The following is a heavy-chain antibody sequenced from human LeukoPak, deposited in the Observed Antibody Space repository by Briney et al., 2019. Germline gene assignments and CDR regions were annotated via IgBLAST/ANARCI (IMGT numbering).Heavy chain of an antibody. CDR2: INPSGGST. Sequence: GASVKVSCKASGYTFSGYYIHWVRQAPGQGLEWMGIINPSGGSTRYAQKFQGRVTMTRDTSTSTVYMDLSSLSSEDTAVYYCLVRGVANFDYWGQGTLVTASS. CDR3: LVRGVANFDY. D-gene: IGHD3-10*01. CDR1: GYTFSGYY. V-gene: IGHV1-46*01. J-gene: IGHJ4*02.